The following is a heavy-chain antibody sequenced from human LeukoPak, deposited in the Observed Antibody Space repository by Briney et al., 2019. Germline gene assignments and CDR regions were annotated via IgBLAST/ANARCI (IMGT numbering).Heavy chain of an antibody. V-gene: IGHV3-21*01. CDR2: ISSSSSYI. D-gene: IGHD3-10*01. Sequence: PGGSLRLSCAASGFTFSSYGMHWVRQAPGKGLEWVSSISSSSSYIYYADSVNGRFTISRDNAKNSLYLQMNSLRAEDTAVYYCARASRGSGRYYYYMDVWGKGTTVTVSS. CDR1: GFTFSSYG. CDR3: ARASRGSGRYYYYMDV. J-gene: IGHJ6*03.